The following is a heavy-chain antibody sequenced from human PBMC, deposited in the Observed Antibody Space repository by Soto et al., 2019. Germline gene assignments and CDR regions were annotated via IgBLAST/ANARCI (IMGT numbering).Heavy chain of an antibody. J-gene: IGHJ4*02. V-gene: IGHV3-48*02. CDR1: GFTFSSYS. CDR3: ARHPESGIVGVTSGDY. CDR2: ISSGSSTI. Sequence: VGSLRLSCAASGFTFSSYSMNWVRQAPGKGLEWVSYISSGSSTIFYADSVKGRFTISRDNAKNSLYLQMNSLRDEDTAVYYCARHPESGIVGVTSGDYWDQGTLVTVSS. D-gene: IGHD1-26*01.